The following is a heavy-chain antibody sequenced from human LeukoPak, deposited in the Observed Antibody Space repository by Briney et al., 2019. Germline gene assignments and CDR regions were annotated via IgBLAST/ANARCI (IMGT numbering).Heavy chain of an antibody. J-gene: IGHJ4*02. CDR2: TYYRSKWYN. CDR3: ARGTGGSAGTFDY. Sequence: SLTLSLTCVISGDIVSSNSVAWNWIRQSPSRGLEWLGRTYYRSKWYNDYAVSVKSRITINPDTSKNQFSLQLNSVTPEDTAVYYCARGTGGSAGTFDYWGQGTLVTVSS. V-gene: IGHV6-1*01. CDR1: GDIVSSNSVA. D-gene: IGHD2-15*01.